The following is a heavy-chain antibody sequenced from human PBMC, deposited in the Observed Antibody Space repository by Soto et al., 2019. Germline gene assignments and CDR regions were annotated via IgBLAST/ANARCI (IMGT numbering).Heavy chain of an antibody. CDR2: ISSSSGYI. V-gene: IGHV3-21*01. D-gene: IGHD5-18*01. J-gene: IGHJ6*02. Sequence: EVQLVESGGGLVKPGGSLSLSCAASGFTLSTYSMNWVRQAPGTGLEWVLSISSSSGYIYYADSVKGRFTISRDDAKNSLSLPMNSLRAEDKAVYYCARVRSYSYGQGYGMDVWGQGTTVTVSS. CDR3: ARVRSYSYGQGYGMDV. CDR1: GFTLSTYS.